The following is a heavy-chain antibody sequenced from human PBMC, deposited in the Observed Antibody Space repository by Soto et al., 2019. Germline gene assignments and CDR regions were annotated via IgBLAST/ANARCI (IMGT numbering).Heavy chain of an antibody. V-gene: IGHV3-23*01. CDR2: ISGSGGST. D-gene: IGHD3-3*01. J-gene: IGHJ6*02. Sequence: PGGSLRLSCAASGFTFSSYAMSWVRQAPGKGLEWVSAISGSGGSTYYADSVKGRFTISRDNSKNTLYLQMNSLRAEDTAVYYCAKAAPSITIFGVVTPFMHYYYGMDVWGQGTTVTVSS. CDR3: AKAAPSITIFGVVTPFMHYYYGMDV. CDR1: GFTFSSYA.